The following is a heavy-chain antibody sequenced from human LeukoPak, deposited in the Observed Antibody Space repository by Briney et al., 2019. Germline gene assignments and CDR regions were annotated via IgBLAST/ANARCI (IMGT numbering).Heavy chain of an antibody. Sequence: PSETLSLTCTVSGGSISSGSYYWSWIRQPAGKGLEWIGRIYTSGSTNYNPSLKSRVTISVDTSENQFSLKLSSVTAADTAVYYCARGELSLFDYWGQGALVTVSS. V-gene: IGHV4-61*02. D-gene: IGHD3-16*02. J-gene: IGHJ4*02. CDR2: IYTSGST. CDR3: ARGELSLFDY. CDR1: GGSISSGSYY.